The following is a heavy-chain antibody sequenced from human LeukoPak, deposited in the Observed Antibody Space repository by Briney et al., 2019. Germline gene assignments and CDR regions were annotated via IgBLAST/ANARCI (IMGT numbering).Heavy chain of an antibody. V-gene: IGHV4-34*01. J-gene: IGHJ4*02. CDR2: INHSGST. CDR1: GGSFSGYY. CDR3: ARIRPGGAPPDY. Sequence: SETLSLTCAVYGGSFSGYYWSWIRQPPGKGLEWIGEINHSGSTNYSPSLKSRVTISVDTSKNQFSLKLSSVTAADTAVYYCARIRPGGAPPDYWGQGTLVTVSS. D-gene: IGHD3-16*01.